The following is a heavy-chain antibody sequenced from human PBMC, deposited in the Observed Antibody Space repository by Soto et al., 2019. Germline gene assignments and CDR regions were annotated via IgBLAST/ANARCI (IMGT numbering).Heavy chain of an antibody. Sequence: ASEKVSGKACVDTFSGYYIHWVRQAPGQGLEWMGWTSPSSLATNYAQRFQGRVTMSRDRATSTVYMELSSLRSEDTAVYYCAGPEVGATAYGMDVWGQGTTVTVSS. CDR3: AGPEVGATAYGMDV. D-gene: IGHD1-26*01. CDR2: TSPSSLAT. V-gene: IGHV1-2*02. CDR1: VDTFSGYY. J-gene: IGHJ6*02.